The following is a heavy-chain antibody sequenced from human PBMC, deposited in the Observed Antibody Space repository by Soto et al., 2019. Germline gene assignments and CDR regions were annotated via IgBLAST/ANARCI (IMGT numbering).Heavy chain of an antibody. J-gene: IGHJ4*02. CDR3: AKGDPGSYYNPGFLV. CDR1: GFTFSSYA. CDR2: INGSGGST. V-gene: IGHV3-23*01. Sequence: PGGSLRLSCAASGFTFSSYAMSWVRQAPGKGLEWVSAINGSGGSTYYADSVKGRFTISRDNSKDTLYLQMNSLRAEDTAVYYCAKGDPGSYYNPGFLVWGQGTLVTVS. D-gene: IGHD3-10*01.